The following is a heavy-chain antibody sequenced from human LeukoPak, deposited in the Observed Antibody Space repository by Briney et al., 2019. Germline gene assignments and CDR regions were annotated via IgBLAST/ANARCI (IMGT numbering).Heavy chain of an antibody. CDR1: GFTVSSNS. D-gene: IGHD3-10*01. J-gene: IGHJ6*02. Sequence: GGSLRLSCAASGFTVSSNSMTWVRQAPGKGLEWVSVIYSGGTTYYADSVKGRFTISRDNSMNTLYLQMNSLRAEDTAVYYCARGSTRGYYYGMDVWGQGTTVTVSS. CDR3: ARGSTRGYYYGMDV. CDR2: IYSGGTT. V-gene: IGHV3-53*01.